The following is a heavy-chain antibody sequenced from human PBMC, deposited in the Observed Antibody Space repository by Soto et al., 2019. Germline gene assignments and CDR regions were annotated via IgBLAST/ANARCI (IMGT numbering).Heavy chain of an antibody. CDR1: GFTFDDYA. CDR3: AKQAGWFGDVFDY. CDR2: ISWNSGSI. J-gene: IGHJ4*02. V-gene: IGHV3-9*01. Sequence: EVQLVESGGGLVQPGRSLRLSCAASGFTFDDYAMHWVRQAPGKGLEWVSGISWNSGSIGYADSVKGRFTISRDNAKNSLYLQMNSLRAEDTALYYCAKQAGWFGDVFDYWGQGTLVTVSS. D-gene: IGHD3-10*01.